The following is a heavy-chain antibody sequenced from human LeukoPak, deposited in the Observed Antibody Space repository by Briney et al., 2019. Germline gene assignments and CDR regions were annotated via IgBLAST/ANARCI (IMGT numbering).Heavy chain of an antibody. J-gene: IGHJ6*02. D-gene: IGHD3-22*01. CDR3: AKGGYDMFL. V-gene: IGHV3-21*01. CDR1: GFSFRDYT. CDR2: ISSSSSYI. Sequence: GGSLRLSCAASGFSFRDYTMNWVRQAPGKGLEWLASISSSSSYIYFANSVRGRFTISRDNAKNSLYLQMNSLRAEDTAVYYCAKGGYDMFLWGQGTTVTVSS.